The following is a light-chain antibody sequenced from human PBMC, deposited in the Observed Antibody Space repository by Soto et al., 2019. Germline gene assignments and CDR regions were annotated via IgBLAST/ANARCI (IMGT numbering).Light chain of an antibody. CDR2: GGS. CDR3: QQFSSYPLT. CDR1: QSVSSN. J-gene: IGKJ4*01. V-gene: IGKV3-15*01. Sequence: EIVMTQSPSTLSVSPWERSTLSFMASQSVSSNLAWYQQKPYQAPRLLIYGGSTRATGIPARFSGSGSGADFTLTISRLEPEDFAVYYCQQFSSYPLTFGGGTKVDIK.